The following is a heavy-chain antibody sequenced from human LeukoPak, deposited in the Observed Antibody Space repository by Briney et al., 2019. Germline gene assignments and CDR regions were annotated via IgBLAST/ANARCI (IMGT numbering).Heavy chain of an antibody. V-gene: IGHV3-21*01. CDR1: GFTFSSYS. Sequence: GGSLRLSCAASGFTFSSYSMNWVRQAPGKGLEWVSSISSSSSYIYYADSVKGRFTISRDNAKNSLYLQMNSLRAEDTAVYYCARLGNRNYGNNWFDPWGQGTLVTVSS. CDR2: ISSSSSYI. D-gene: IGHD1-14*01. CDR3: ARLGNRNYGNNWFDP. J-gene: IGHJ5*02.